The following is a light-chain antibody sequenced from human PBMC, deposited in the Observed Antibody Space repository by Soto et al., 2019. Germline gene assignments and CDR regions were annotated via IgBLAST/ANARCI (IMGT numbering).Light chain of an antibody. J-gene: IGKJ4*01. Sequence: EIVLTQSPATLSLSPGERGTLSCMASQSVSSYLAWYQQKPGQAPRLLIYDASIRATVIPDRFSGSGSGTDFTLTISSLEPEDFAVYYCQQRSNWPLTFGGGTKVEIK. CDR1: QSVSSY. CDR3: QQRSNWPLT. V-gene: IGKV3-11*01. CDR2: DAS.